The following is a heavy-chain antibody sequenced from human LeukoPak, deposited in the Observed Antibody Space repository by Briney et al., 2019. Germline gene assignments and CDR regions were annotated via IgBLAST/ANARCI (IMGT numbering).Heavy chain of an antibody. Sequence: SENLSLTCTVSGGSISSYYWSWIRQPPGKGLEWIGYIYYSGSTKYNPSLKSRVTISVDTSKNQFSLKLSSVTAADTAVYYCARGSGYEKSLFDYWGQGTLVTVSS. CDR2: IYYSGST. J-gene: IGHJ4*02. CDR1: GGSISSYY. CDR3: ARGSGYEKSLFDY. V-gene: IGHV4-59*01. D-gene: IGHD5-12*01.